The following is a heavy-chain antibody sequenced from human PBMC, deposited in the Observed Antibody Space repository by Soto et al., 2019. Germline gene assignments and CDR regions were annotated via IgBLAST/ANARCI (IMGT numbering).Heavy chain of an antibody. CDR1: GYTFTIYG. CDR3: ARALGYSGYGMDV. Sequence: GGSVKGSRKASGYTFTIYGINWVRQAPGQGLEWMGWISPDNGNTNYAQKLQGRVTMTTDTSTSTAYMELRSLRSDDTAVYYCARALGYSGYGMDVWGQGTTVTVSS. V-gene: IGHV1-18*01. CDR2: ISPDNGNT. D-gene: IGHD5-12*01. J-gene: IGHJ6*02.